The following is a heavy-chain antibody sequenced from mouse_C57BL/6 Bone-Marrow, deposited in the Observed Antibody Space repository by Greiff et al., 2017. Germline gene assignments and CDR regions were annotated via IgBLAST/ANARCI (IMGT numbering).Heavy chain of an antibody. CDR2: IYPSDSYT. V-gene: IGHV1-69*01. D-gene: IGHD2-4*01. J-gene: IGHJ3*01. CDR3: ARDYYDYDGWMDD. Sequence: VQLQQPGAELVMPGASVKLSCKASGYTFTSYWMHWVKQRPGQGLEWIGEIYPSDSYTNYNQKFKGKSTLTVDKSSSTAYMQLSSLTSEDSAVYYCARDYYDYDGWMDDWGRGTVVTVSA. CDR1: GYTFTSYW.